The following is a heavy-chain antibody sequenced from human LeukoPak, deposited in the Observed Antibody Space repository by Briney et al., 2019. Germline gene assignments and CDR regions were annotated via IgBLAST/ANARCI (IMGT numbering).Heavy chain of an antibody. D-gene: IGHD3-3*01. V-gene: IGHV4-59*01. Sequence: SETLSLTCTVSGGSISSYYWSWIRQPPGKGLEWIGYIYYSGSTNYNPSLKSRVTISVDTSKNQFSLKLSSVTAADTAVYYCARHEAATYYDFWSGYPSIDYWGQGTLVTVSS. CDR2: IYYSGST. J-gene: IGHJ4*02. CDR3: ARHEAATYYDFWSGYPSIDY. CDR1: GGSISSYY.